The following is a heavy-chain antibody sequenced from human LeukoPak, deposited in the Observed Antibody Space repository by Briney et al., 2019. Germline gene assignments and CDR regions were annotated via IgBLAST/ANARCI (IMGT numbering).Heavy chain of an antibody. CDR3: ARGKGYDFWSGYYRAFDI. V-gene: IGHV1-2*02. CDR2: INPNSGGT. CDR1: GYTFTSYD. Sequence: ASVKVSCKASGYTFTSYDINWVRQATGQGLEWMGWINPNSGGTNYAQKFQGRVTMTRDTSISTAYMELSRLRSDDTAVYYCARGKGYDFWSGYYRAFDIWGQGTMVTVSS. J-gene: IGHJ3*02. D-gene: IGHD3-3*01.